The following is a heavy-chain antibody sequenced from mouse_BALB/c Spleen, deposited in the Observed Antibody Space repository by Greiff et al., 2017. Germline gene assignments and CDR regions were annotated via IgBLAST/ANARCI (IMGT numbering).Heavy chain of an antibody. V-gene: IGHV14-3*02. D-gene: IGHD4-1*01. CDR1: GFNIKDTY. CDR3: ASPVANWDAWLAY. CDR2: IDPANGNT. Sequence: VQLQQSGAELVKPGASVKLSCTASGFNIKDTYMHWVKQRPEQGLAWIGRIDPANGNTKYDPKFQGKATITADTSSNTAYLQLSSLTSEDTAVYDCASPVANWDAWLAYWGQGTLVTVSA. J-gene: IGHJ3*01.